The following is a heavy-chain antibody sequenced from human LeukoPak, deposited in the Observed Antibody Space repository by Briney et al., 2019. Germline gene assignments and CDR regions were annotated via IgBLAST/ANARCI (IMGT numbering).Heavy chain of an antibody. J-gene: IGHJ4*02. Sequence: GGSLRLSCAASGFTFSSYAMSWVRQAPGKGLEWVSVIYSGGSTYYADSVKGRFTISRDNSKNTLYLQMNSLRAEDTAVYYCARDQDGQLLWGQGTLVTVSS. CDR3: ARDQDGQLL. CDR2: IYSGGST. V-gene: IGHV3-53*01. CDR1: GFTFSSYA. D-gene: IGHD2-2*01.